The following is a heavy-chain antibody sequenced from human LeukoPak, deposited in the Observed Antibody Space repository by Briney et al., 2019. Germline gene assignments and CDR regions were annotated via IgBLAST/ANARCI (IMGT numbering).Heavy chain of an antibody. Sequence: PGGSLRLSCAASGFTFDDYGMHWVRQAPGKGLEWVSGISWNSGNIGYADSVEGRFTISRDNAKNSLYLQMNSLRAEDTALYYCAKAPRGNDDYFDYWGQGTLVTVSS. CDR2: ISWNSGNI. CDR3: AKAPRGNDDYFDY. J-gene: IGHJ4*02. D-gene: IGHD3-16*01. V-gene: IGHV3-9*01. CDR1: GFTFDDYG.